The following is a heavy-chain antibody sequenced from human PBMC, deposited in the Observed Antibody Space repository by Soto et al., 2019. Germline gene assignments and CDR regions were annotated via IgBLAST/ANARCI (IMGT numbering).Heavy chain of an antibody. CDR2: INTGNGNT. J-gene: IGHJ5*02. CDR3: ARAISGYVT. Sequence: ASVKVSCKASGITFSAYAIHWVRQAPGQSLEWMGWINTGNGNTRYSQNFQGRVTLTRDTSASTAYMDLSSLRSEDTSIYYCARAISGYVTWGQGTLVTVSS. D-gene: IGHD5-12*01. V-gene: IGHV1-3*04. CDR1: GITFSAYA.